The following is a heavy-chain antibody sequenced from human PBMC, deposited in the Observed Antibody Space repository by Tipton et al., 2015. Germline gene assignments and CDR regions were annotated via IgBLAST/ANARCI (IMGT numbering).Heavy chain of an antibody. CDR2: ISSLGITI. J-gene: IGHJ4*02. D-gene: IGHD3-16*01. Sequence: SLRLSCAASGFTFSDHYMSWIRQAPGQGLEWLSYISSLGITIYYADPVKGRFTISRDNAKKSVDLQMDGLRVDDTAVYYCARFAWGAHYFDYWGQGVLVTVSS. CDR1: GFTFSDHY. V-gene: IGHV3-11*01. CDR3: ARFAWGAHYFDY.